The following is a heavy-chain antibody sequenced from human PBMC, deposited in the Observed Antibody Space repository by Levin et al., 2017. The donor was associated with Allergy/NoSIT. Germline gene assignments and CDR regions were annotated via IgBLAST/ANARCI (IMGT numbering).Heavy chain of an antibody. CDR2: ISYDGSNK. Sequence: GGSLRLSCAASGFTFSSYAMHWVRQAPGKGLEWVAVISYDGSNKYYADSVKGRFTISRDNSKNTLYLQMNSLRAEDTAVYYCARGHWEIRKGYGNYWGQGTLVTVSS. CDR3: ARGHWEIRKGYGNY. D-gene: IGHD5-18*01. V-gene: IGHV3-30-3*01. CDR1: GFTFSSYA. J-gene: IGHJ4*02.